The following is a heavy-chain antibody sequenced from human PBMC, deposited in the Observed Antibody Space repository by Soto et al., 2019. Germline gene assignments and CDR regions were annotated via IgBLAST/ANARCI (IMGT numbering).Heavy chain of an antibody. D-gene: IGHD1-26*01. CDR1: GGSISGGSYY. CDR3: ARHVGHILTFDY. CDR2: IYYSGST. V-gene: IGHV4-39*01. J-gene: IGHJ4*02. Sequence: QLQLQESGPGLVKPSETLSLTCTVSGGSISGGSYYCGWIRQPPGKGLEWIGSIYYSGSTYHNPSLKSRVTMSVDASKRQCSLKLNSVTAADTAVYYCARHVGHILTFDYWGQGTLSTVSS.